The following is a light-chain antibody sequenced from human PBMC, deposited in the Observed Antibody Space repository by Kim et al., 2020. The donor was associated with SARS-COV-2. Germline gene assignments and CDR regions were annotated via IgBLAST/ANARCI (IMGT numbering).Light chain of an antibody. V-gene: IGLV2-23*02. CDR1: SSDVGTYNL. J-gene: IGLJ3*02. Sequence: QSITISCAGTSSDVGTYNLVSWYKQHPGKAPQLMLYEVNKRPSGISNRFSGSKSGNMASLTISGLQAEDEADYYCCSYAGSYTLWVFGGGTQLTVL. CDR2: EVN. CDR3: CSYAGSYTLWV.